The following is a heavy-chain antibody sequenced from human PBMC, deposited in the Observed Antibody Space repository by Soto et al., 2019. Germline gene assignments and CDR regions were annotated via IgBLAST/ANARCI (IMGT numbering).Heavy chain of an antibody. CDR1: GGTFRNYP. CDR3: ARGPLVVLNYFES. CDR2: IFPLTDIP. J-gene: IGHJ4*02. V-gene: IGHV1-69*02. Sequence: QVQLVQSGAEVKKPGSSVKVSCKASGGTFRNYPINWVRQAPGQGLEWMGSIFPLTDIPDYAQNFQARLTISAAKSQRNAYMELSSLRSADTAMYFCARGPLVVLNYFESWGQGTLVTVSS.